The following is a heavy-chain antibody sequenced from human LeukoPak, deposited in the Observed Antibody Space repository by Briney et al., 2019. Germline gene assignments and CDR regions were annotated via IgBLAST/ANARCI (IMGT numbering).Heavy chain of an antibody. V-gene: IGHV3-23*01. Sequence: GGSLRLSCAASGFTFSSYAMGGVRQARGRGLEWVSGICGSGTNTYYADSVKGRFTISRDNSKNTLYLQISSLRAEDTAVYYCAKVDPGYRSSWSPFHYWGQGTLVTVSS. CDR1: GFTFSSYA. CDR2: ICGSGTNT. J-gene: IGHJ4*02. CDR3: AKVDPGYRSSWSPFHY. D-gene: IGHD6-13*01.